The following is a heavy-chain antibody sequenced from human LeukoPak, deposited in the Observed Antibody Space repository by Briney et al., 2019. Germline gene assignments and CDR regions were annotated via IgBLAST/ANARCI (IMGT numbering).Heavy chain of an antibody. CDR1: GGSISSGSYY. Sequence: SQTLSLTCTVSGGSISSGSYYWSWIRQPAGKGLEWIGRIYATGSTDYNPSLKSRVTISVDTSKNQFSLKLSSVTAADTAVYYCARVSFANTVESKDIDYWGQGTLVTVSS. J-gene: IGHJ4*02. CDR2: IYATGST. V-gene: IGHV4-61*02. D-gene: IGHD2-15*01. CDR3: ARVSFANTVESKDIDY.